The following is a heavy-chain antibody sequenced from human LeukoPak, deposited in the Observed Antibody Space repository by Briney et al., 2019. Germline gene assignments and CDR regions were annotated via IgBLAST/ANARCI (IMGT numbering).Heavy chain of an antibody. CDR1: GFTFSSYG. CDR2: ISYDGSNK. Sequence: GGSLRPSCAASGFTFSSYGMHWVRQAPGKGLEWVAVISYDGSNKYYADSVKGRFTISRGNSKNTLYLQMNSLRAEDTAVYYCAKPTSRRLGGVFDYWGQGTLVTVSS. D-gene: IGHD3-10*01. J-gene: IGHJ4*02. CDR3: AKPTSRRLGGVFDY. V-gene: IGHV3-30*18.